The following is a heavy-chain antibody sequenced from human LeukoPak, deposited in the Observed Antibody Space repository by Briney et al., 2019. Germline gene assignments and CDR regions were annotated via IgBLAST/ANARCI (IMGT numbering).Heavy chain of an antibody. J-gene: IGHJ5*02. D-gene: IGHD2-2*02. CDR2: INPNSGGT. Sequence: ASVKVSCKASGYTFTGYYMHWVRQAPGQGLEGMGWINPNSGGTNYAQKFQGRVTMTRDTSISTAYMELSRLRSDDTAVYYCARGTRFATAIMNWFDPWGQGTLVTVSS. CDR1: GYTFTGYY. V-gene: IGHV1-2*02. CDR3: ARGTRFATAIMNWFDP.